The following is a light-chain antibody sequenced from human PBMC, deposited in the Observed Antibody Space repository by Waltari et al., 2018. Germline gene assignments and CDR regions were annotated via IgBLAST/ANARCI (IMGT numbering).Light chain of an antibody. V-gene: IGLV2-8*01. CDR1: SSDVGGYDY. CDR2: EVT. Sequence: HSALTQPPSASGSPGQSVTISCTGTSSDVGGYDYVSWYQQHPGKAPKLIISEVTKRPSGVTERFSGSKSGNTASLTVSGLQADDEADYYCSSFAGSNNYVFGTGTKVTVL. J-gene: IGLJ1*01. CDR3: SSFAGSNNYV.